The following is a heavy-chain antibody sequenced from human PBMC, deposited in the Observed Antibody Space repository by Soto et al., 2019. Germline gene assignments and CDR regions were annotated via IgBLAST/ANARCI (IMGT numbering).Heavy chain of an antibody. CDR2: NSYDGSNK. V-gene: IGHV3-30*18. CDR3: AKPEVKYYDFWSGYFDN. D-gene: IGHD3-3*01. J-gene: IGHJ4*02. Sequence: SLRLSCAASGFTFSISAMHWVRQAPGKGLEWVAVNSYDGSNKYYADSVKGRFTISRDNSKNTLYLQMNSLRAEDTAVYYCAKPEVKYYDFWSGYFDNWGQGTLVTVSS. CDR1: GFTFSISA.